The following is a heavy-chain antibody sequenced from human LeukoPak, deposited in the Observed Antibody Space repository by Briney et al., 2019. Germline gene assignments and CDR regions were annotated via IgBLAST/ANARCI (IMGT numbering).Heavy chain of an antibody. CDR2: IKEDGSDQ. CDR3: ASGYSGYQSDY. D-gene: IGHD5-12*01. CDR1: GFTFSSYG. Sequence: GGTLRLSCAASGFTFSSYGMSWVRQAPGKGLEWVANIKEDGSDQYYVDSVKGRFTISRDNAKNSLYLQMNSLRVEDTAVYYCASGYSGYQSDYWGQGTLVTVSS. V-gene: IGHV3-7*01. J-gene: IGHJ4*02.